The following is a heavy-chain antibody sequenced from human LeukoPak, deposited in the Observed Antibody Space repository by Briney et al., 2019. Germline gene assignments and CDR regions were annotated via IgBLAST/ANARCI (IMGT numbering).Heavy chain of an antibody. CDR1: GFTFSTYW. D-gene: IGHD6-19*01. V-gene: IGHV3-7*03. J-gene: IGHJ4*02. CDR2: IKPDGSAK. Sequence: GGSLRLSXAASGFTFSTYWMAWVRQAPGKGMEWVANIKPDGSAKYYVDSVKGRFTISRDNAKNSLYLHMNSLRAEDTALYYCARSVAGLDYWGQGTLVTVSS. CDR3: ARSVAGLDY.